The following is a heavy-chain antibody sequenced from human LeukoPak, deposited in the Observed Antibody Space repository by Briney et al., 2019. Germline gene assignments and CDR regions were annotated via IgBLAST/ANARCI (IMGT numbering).Heavy chain of an antibody. Sequence: GGSLRLSCAASGFSFVKYWMTWVRQAPGKGLEWVANIKQDGSVKYYVDSLNGQFTVSRDNARNSLYLQMNGLGAEDTAVYYCARIGYSSSSLDYWGQGTQVTVSS. J-gene: IGHJ4*02. CDR3: ARIGYSSSSLDY. CDR1: GFSFVKYW. D-gene: IGHD6-6*01. CDR2: IKQDGSVK. V-gene: IGHV3-7*01.